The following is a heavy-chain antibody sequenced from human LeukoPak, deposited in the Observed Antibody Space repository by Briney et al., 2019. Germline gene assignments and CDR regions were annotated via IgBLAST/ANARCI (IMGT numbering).Heavy chain of an antibody. J-gene: IGHJ4*02. V-gene: IGHV5-10-1*01. Sequence: GASLNISCECSGSRFTSSLITWVRPMPGKGLEWMGKIDPTDSYINYSPSFQGHVIISADKSISTAYLQWSSLKASATAMYYCARTINYGSDYWGQGTLVTVSS. D-gene: IGHD3-10*01. CDR1: GSRFTSSL. CDR2: IDPTDSYI. CDR3: ARTINYGSDY.